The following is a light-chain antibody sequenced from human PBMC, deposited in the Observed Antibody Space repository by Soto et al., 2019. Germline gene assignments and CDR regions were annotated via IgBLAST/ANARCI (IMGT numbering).Light chain of an antibody. J-gene: IGKJ5*01. Sequence: EIVMTQSPATLSVSPGERATLSCRASQSIGNNLVWYQQKPGQAPRLLMFSASTRATGIPARFSGSGSGTEFTLSISSLQSEDFAVYYCQQHLNWFSITFGQGTLLQI. CDR3: QQHLNWFSIT. CDR1: QSIGNN. CDR2: SAS. V-gene: IGKV3-15*01.